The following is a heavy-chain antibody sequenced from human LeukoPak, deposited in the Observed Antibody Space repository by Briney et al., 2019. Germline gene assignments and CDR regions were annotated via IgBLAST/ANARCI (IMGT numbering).Heavy chain of an antibody. V-gene: IGHV3-11*01. CDR1: GFTFSDYY. D-gene: IGHD2-2*01. CDR3: ASLGYCSSTSCPYYYYGMDV. Sequence: PGGSLRLSCVASGFTFSDYYMSWIRQAPGKGLEWVSYISSSGSTIYYADSVKGRFTISRDNAKNSLYLQMNSLRAEDTAVYYCASLGYCSSTSCPYYYYGMDVWGQGTTVTVSS. CDR2: ISSSGSTI. J-gene: IGHJ6*02.